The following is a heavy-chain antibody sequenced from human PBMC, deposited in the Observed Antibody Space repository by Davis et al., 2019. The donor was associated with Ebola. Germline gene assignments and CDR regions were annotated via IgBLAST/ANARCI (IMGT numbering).Heavy chain of an antibody. V-gene: IGHV1-69*04. D-gene: IGHD5-18*01. CDR3: ARVIREYSYGYDY. CDR1: GGTFSSYA. J-gene: IGHJ4*02. CDR2: IIPILGIA. Sequence: SVTVSCKASGGTFSSYAISWVRQAPGQGLEWMGRIIPILGIANYAQKFQGRVTITADKSTSTAYMELSSLRSEDTAVYYCARVIREYSYGYDYWGQGTLVTVSS.